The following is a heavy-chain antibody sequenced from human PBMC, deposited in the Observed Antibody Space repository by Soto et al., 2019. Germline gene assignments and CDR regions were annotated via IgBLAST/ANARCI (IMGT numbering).Heavy chain of an antibody. Sequence: GGSLRLSCAASGFTFSSYSMNWVRQAPGKGLEWVSSISSSSSYIYYADSVKGRFTISRDNAKNSLYLQMNSLGAEDTAVYYCARDFIPAADFYYYYYGMDVWGQGTTVTVSS. CDR3: ARDFIPAADFYYYYYGMDV. CDR2: ISSSSSYI. J-gene: IGHJ6*02. D-gene: IGHD6-13*01. CDR1: GFTFSSYS. V-gene: IGHV3-21*01.